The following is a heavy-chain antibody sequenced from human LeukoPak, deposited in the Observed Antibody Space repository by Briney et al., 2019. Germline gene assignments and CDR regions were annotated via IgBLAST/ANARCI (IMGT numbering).Heavy chain of an antibody. Sequence: GASVKVSCKASGYTFTSYGISWVRQAPGQGLEWMGWISAYNGNTNYAQKLQGRVTMTTDTSTGTAYMELRSLRSDDPAVYYCARGGSRPRAADRKKNDYWGQGTLVTVSS. V-gene: IGHV1-18*01. CDR3: ARGGSRPRAADRKKNDY. CDR2: ISAYNGNT. D-gene: IGHD2-2*01. J-gene: IGHJ4*02. CDR1: GYTFTSYG.